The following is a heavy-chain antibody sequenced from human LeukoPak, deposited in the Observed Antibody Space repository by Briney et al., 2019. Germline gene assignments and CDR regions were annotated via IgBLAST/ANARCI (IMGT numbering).Heavy chain of an antibody. CDR1: GFTVRSKY. J-gene: IGHJ4*02. D-gene: IGHD2-2*01. Sequence: GGSLRLSCAASGFTVRSKYMTWVRQAPGKGLAWVSVIYSGGRTYYADSVKGRFTTSRDNSKNTLNLQMNSLRAEDTAVYYCAKDHCSSTSCYSNWGQGTLVTVSS. CDR3: AKDHCSSTSCYSN. CDR2: IYSGGRT. V-gene: IGHV3-53*01.